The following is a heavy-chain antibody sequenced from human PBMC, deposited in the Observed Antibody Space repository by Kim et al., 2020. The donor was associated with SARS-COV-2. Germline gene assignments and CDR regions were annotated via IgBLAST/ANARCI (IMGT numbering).Heavy chain of an antibody. CDR1: GGSISSSSYY. CDR2: IYYSGST. Sequence: SETLSLTCTVSGGSISSSSYYWGWIRQSPGKGLEWIGTIYYSGSTYYNPSLKSRVTISVDTSKNQFSLKLSSVTAADTAVYYCARRGGNSLPLFDYWGQGTLVTVSS. CDR3: ARRGGNSLPLFDY. J-gene: IGHJ4*02. V-gene: IGHV4-39*01. D-gene: IGHD3-16*02.